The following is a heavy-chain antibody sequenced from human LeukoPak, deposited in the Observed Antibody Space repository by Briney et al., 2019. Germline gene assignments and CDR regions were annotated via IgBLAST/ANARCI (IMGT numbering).Heavy chain of an antibody. J-gene: IGHJ5*02. D-gene: IGHD6-13*01. CDR3: ARDRLAAAGRGWFDP. Sequence: RTSETLSLTCTVSGGSISSYYWSWIRQPAGKGLEWIGRIYTSGSTNYNPSLKSRVTMSVDTSKNQFSLKLSSVTAADTAVYYCARDRLAAAGRGWFDPWGQGTLVTVSS. CDR2: IYTSGST. CDR1: GGSISSYY. V-gene: IGHV4-4*07.